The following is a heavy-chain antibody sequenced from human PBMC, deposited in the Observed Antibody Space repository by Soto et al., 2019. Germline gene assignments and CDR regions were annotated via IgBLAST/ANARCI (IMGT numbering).Heavy chain of an antibody. V-gene: IGHV3-64*01. J-gene: IGHJ4*02. D-gene: IGHD5-12*01. CDR2: ISSNGGST. Sequence: EVQLVESGGGLVQPGGSLRLSCAASGFTFSSYAMHWVRQAPGKGLEYVSVISSNGGSTDYANSVKGRFTISRDNSKNRLNLQMGSLRAEDMAVYYCARGSNGYHFDYWGQGTLVTVSS. CDR3: ARGSNGYHFDY. CDR1: GFTFSSYA.